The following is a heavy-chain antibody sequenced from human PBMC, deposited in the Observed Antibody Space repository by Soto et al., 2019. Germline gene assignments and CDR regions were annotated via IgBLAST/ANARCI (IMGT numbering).Heavy chain of an antibody. J-gene: IGHJ5*02. CDR3: AKKNPHGDSNKAWLDP. CDR2: IIPILRST. D-gene: IGHD2-8*01. CDR1: GGTFVSSA. V-gene: IGHV1-69*01. Sequence: QVQLLQSGAELREPGSSVRISCTPSGGTFVSSAFAWVRQAPGGKLEWMGGIIPILRSTKYAKKFLGRLTIGADDSSRTAYLELSSLTFDDTAVYFCAKKNPHGDSNKAWLDPWGQGTLVTVST.